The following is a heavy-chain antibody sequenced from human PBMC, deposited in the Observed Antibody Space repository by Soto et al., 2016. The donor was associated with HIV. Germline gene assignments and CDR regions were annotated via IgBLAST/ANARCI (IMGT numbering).Heavy chain of an antibody. D-gene: IGHD2-2*01. CDR2: ISSTGSV. J-gene: IGHJ4*02. Sequence: VQLVESGGGMIQPGGSLRVSCAASGFSLTTHTMNWVRQSPGKGLELISFISSTGSVSFADSVEGRFTISRDSAKNSLYLHMSSLRNEDTAVYYCARARVVIPAAPYYLDLWGQGTLVTVSS. CDR1: GFSLTTHT. V-gene: IGHV3-48*02. CDR3: ARARVVIPAAPYYLDL.